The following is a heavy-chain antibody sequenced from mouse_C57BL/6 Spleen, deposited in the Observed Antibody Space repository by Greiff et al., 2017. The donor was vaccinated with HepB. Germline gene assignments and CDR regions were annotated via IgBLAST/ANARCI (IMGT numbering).Heavy chain of an antibody. J-gene: IGHJ3*01. CDR1: GYAFSSSW. Sequence: QVQLQQSGPELVKPGASVKISCKASGYAFSSSWMNWVKQRPGKGLEWIGRIYPGDGDTNYNGKFKGKATLTADKSSSTAYMQLSSLTSEDSAVYFCATCGSSFAYWGQGTLVTVSA. V-gene: IGHV1-82*01. CDR2: IYPGDGDT. D-gene: IGHD1-1*01. CDR3: ATCGSSFAY.